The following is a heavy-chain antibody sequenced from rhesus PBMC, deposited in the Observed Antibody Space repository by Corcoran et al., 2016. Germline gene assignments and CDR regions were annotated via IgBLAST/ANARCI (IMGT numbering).Heavy chain of an antibody. J-gene: IGHJ4*01. D-gene: IGHD1-44*01. CDR3: ARIGNYNFDF. CDR1: GGSFVSSH. V-gene: IGHV4-169*01. Sequence: QLQLQESGPGLVQPSATPSVTCSVSGGSFVSSHWSWLRQAPGKGLEWMGYIYGGGRTTNYNPSLKSRVTLSVDTSKNQFSLKLNSVTAADTAVYYCARIGNYNFDFWGQGLLVTVSS. CDR2: IYGGGRTT.